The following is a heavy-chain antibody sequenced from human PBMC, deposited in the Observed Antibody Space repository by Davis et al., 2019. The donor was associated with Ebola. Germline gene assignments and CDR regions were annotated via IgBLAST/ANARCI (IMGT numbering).Heavy chain of an antibody. V-gene: IGHV4-39*07. CDR1: GGSISSSSYY. D-gene: IGHD3-3*01. Sequence: MPSETLSLTCTVSGGSISSSSYYWSWIRQPPGKGLEWIGEINHSGSTNYNPSLKSRVTISVDTSKKQISLKLSSVTAADTAVYYCARDYHYDFWSGYYYYGMDVWGQGTTVTVSS. CDR2: INHSGST. J-gene: IGHJ6*02. CDR3: ARDYHYDFWSGYYYYGMDV.